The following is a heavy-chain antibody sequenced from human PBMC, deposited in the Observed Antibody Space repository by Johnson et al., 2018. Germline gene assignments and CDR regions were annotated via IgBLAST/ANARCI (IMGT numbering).Heavy chain of an antibody. CDR3: ARSNWDAFDV. D-gene: IGHD2-8*01. J-gene: IGHJ3*01. V-gene: IGHV5-51*01. CDR1: GSSFSTYW. CDR2: MYPGDSDT. Sequence: VQLVESGAEVKKPGESLKISCKGSGSSFSTYWIAWVRQMPGKGLEWMGIMYPGDSDTRYSPSFQGQVTLSADKSISTTYLQWSSLKASDTAIYYCARSNWDAFDVWGQGTMVTVSS.